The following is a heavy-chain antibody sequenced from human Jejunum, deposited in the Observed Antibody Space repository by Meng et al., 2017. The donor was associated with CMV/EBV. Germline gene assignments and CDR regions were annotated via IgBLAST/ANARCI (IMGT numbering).Heavy chain of an antibody. Sequence: STLMDYTIHWVRQAPGKGLEWVGRIRSKTYSSATAYAASVKGRFIISRDDSKNTAYLQMNSLKTEDTAVYYCTRHSIVVVPAAGFDPWGQGTLVTVSS. V-gene: IGHV3-73*01. J-gene: IGHJ5*02. CDR1: STLMDYT. D-gene: IGHD2-2*01. CDR3: TRHSIVVVPAAGFDP. CDR2: IRSKTYSSAT.